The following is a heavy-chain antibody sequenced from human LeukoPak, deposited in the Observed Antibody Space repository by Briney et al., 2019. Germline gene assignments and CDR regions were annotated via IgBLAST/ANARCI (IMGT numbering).Heavy chain of an antibody. Sequence: SETLSLTCTVSGGSISSYYWSWIRQPPGKGLEWIGYIYYSGSTNHNPSLKSRVTISVDTSKNQFSLKLSSVTAADTAVYYCARHSGYDWIPSFFDYWGQGTLVTVSS. J-gene: IGHJ4*02. CDR3: ARHSGYDWIPSFFDY. CDR2: IYYSGST. D-gene: IGHD5-12*01. CDR1: GGSISSYY. V-gene: IGHV4-59*08.